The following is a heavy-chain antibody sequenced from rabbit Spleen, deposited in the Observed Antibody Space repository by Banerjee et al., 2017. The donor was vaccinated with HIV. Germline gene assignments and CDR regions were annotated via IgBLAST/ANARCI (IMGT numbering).Heavy chain of an antibody. CDR1: GFDFSNNA. CDR2: IYVTKSDTI. V-gene: IGHV1S40*01. J-gene: IGHJ4*01. Sequence: QSLEESGGDLVKPGASLTLTCTASGFDFSNNAMCWVRQAPGKGPEWIACIYVTKSDTIYYATWAKGRFTISKTSSSTVTLQMSSLTAADTATYFCTRDDGSGHYIDGYFNLWGPGTLVTVS. D-gene: IGHD1-1*01. CDR3: TRDDGSGHYIDGYFNL.